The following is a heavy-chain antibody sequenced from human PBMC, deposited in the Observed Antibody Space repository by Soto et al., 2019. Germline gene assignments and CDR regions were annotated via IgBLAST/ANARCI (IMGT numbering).Heavy chain of an antibody. CDR3: ARSYKSGGYDIVTGYFDY. Sequence: QVQLVQSGAEVKKPGSSVKVSCKASGGTFSSYAISWVRQAPGQGLEWMGGIIPIFGTANYAQKFQGRVTSTADESTSTDDMELSSLRYEDTAVYYCARSYKSGGYDIVTGYFDYWGQGTLVTVYS. V-gene: IGHV1-69*01. CDR1: GGTFSSYA. J-gene: IGHJ4*02. CDR2: IIPIFGTA. D-gene: IGHD3-9*01.